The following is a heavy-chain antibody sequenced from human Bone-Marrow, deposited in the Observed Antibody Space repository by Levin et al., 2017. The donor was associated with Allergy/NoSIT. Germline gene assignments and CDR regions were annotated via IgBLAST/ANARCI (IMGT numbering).Heavy chain of an antibody. V-gene: IGHV3-30-3*01. J-gene: IGHJ6*02. Sequence: GGSLRLSCAASGFTFSSYAMHWVRQAPGKGLEWVAVISYDGSNKYYADSVKGRFTISRDNSKNTLYLQMNSLRAEDTAVYYCARDAESLLSYYYYYGMDVWGQGTTVTVSS. CDR3: ARDAESLLSYYYYYGMDV. CDR1: GFTFSSYA. D-gene: IGHD2-15*01. CDR2: ISYDGSNK.